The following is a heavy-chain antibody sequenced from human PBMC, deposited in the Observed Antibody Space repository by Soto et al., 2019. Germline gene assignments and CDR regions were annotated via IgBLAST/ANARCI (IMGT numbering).Heavy chain of an antibody. CDR2: ISGGGATT. Sequence: GGSLRLSCAASGFTFSTFAMSWLRQTPGRGLEWLTTISGGGATTDYAESVNGRFSVSRDNSRNTLYLQLSGLRAEDTAIYYCAKRNSKWETDDYWGPGTLVTVSS. V-gene: IGHV3-23*01. D-gene: IGHD1-26*01. CDR3: AKRNSKWETDDY. J-gene: IGHJ4*02. CDR1: GFTFSTFA.